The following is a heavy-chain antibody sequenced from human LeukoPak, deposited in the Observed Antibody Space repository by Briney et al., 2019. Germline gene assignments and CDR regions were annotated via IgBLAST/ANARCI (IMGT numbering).Heavy chain of an antibody. CDR2: IIPIFGTA. J-gene: IGHJ4*02. Sequence: GASVKVSCKATGGTFSSYAINWVRQAPGQGLEWMGGIIPIFGTANYAQKFQGRVTITADESTSTAYMELSSLRSEDTAVYYCAIDYYDSSGYRDYWGQGTLVTVSS. CDR3: AIDYYDSSGYRDY. V-gene: IGHV1-69*13. CDR1: GGTFSSYA. D-gene: IGHD3-22*01.